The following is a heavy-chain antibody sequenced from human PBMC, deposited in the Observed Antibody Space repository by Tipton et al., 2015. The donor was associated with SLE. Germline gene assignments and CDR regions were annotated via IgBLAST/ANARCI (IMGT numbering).Heavy chain of an antibody. CDR3: ARGGPPWIQLWYLWYFDL. J-gene: IGHJ2*01. CDR2: IYYSGST. Sequence: TLSLTCTVSGGSISSSSYYWGWIRQPPGKGLEWIGSIYYSGSTYYNPSLKSRVTISVDTSKNQFPLKLSSVTAADTAVYYCARGGPPWIQLWYLWYFDLWGRGTLVTVSS. V-gene: IGHV4-39*06. CDR1: GGSISSSSYY. D-gene: IGHD5-18*01.